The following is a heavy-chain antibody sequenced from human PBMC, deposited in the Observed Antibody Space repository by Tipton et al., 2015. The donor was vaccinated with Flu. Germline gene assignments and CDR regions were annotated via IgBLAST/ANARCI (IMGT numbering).Heavy chain of an antibody. CDR2: INHSGST. D-gene: IGHD2-2*01. CDR3: ARGLRQLQRSFDY. V-gene: IGHV4-34*01. CDR1: GFTFSSYS. Sequence: LRLSCAASGFTFSSYSMNRVRQAPGKGLEWIGEINHSGSTNYNPSLKSRVTISVDTSKNQFSLKLSSVTAADTVVYYCARGLRQLQRSFDYWGQGTLVTVSS. J-gene: IGHJ4*02.